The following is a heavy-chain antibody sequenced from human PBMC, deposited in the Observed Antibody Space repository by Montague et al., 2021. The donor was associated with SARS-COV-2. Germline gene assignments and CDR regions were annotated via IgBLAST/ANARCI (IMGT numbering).Heavy chain of an antibody. CDR2: ICDGVRRI. V-gene: IGHV3-74*01. Sequence: SLRLSCAASGFNFPRYCMHWVRQSPGQGQEWVARICDGVRRISYADSARDRFTVSRDNAKNTLSLLMNNLSGEDTAVYYCVRDGGDDKHDWWFDLWGRGTHVSVSS. CDR1: GFNFPRYC. CDR3: VRDGGDDKHDWWFDL. D-gene: IGHD2-21*02. J-gene: IGHJ2*01.